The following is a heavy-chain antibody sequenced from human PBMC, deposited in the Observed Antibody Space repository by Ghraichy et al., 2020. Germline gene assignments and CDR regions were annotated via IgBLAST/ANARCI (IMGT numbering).Heavy chain of an antibody. CDR2: IIPIFGTA. J-gene: IGHJ5*02. Sequence: SVKVSCKASGGTFSSYAISWVRQAPGQGLEWMGGIIPIFGTANYAQKFQGRVTITTDESTSTAYMELSSLRSEDTAVYYCARAREMFLSTNWFDPWGQGTLVTVSS. V-gene: IGHV1-69*05. CDR1: GGTFSSYA. D-gene: IGHD2/OR15-2a*01. CDR3: ARAREMFLSTNWFDP.